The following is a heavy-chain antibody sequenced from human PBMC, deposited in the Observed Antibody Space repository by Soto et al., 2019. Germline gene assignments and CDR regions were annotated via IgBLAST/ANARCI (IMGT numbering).Heavy chain of an antibody. CDR1: GFTFSIYG. CDR2: ISYDGSNK. V-gene: IGHV3-30*18. CDR3: AKSTYGSGSYDEMNY. D-gene: IGHD3-10*01. J-gene: IGHJ4*02. Sequence: PGGSLRLSCAASGFTFSIYGMHWVRQAPGKGLEWVAVISYDGSNKYYADSVKGRFTISRDNSKNTLYLQMNSLRAEDTAVYYCAKSTYGSGSYDEMNYWGQGTLVTVSS.